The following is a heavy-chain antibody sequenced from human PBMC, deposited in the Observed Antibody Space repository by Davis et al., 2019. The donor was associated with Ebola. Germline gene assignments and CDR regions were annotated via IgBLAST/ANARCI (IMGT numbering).Heavy chain of an antibody. V-gene: IGHV3-23*01. CDR2: ISGSGGST. D-gene: IGHD6-6*01. J-gene: IGHJ5*02. CDR3: AKDPHYSSSSRRFDP. CDR1: EFTFSGYA. Sequence: GESLKISCAASEFTFSGYAMSWVRQAPGKGLEWVSAISGSGGSTYYAGSVKGRFTISRDNSRNTLYLQMNSLRAEDTAVYYCAKDPHYSSSSRRFDPWGQGTLVTVSS.